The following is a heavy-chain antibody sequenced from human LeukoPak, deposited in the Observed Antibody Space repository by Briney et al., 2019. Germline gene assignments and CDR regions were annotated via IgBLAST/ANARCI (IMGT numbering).Heavy chain of an antibody. CDR3: AREGGDGFLKGRYYFDY. Sequence: GASVKASCKASGYSFTSYAISWVRQAPGQGLEWMGGIIPIFGTANYAQKFQGRVTITADESTSTAYMELSSLRSEDTAVYYCAREGGDGFLKGRYYFDYWGQGTLVTVSS. CDR2: IIPIFGTA. CDR1: GYSFTSYA. V-gene: IGHV1-69*13. J-gene: IGHJ4*02. D-gene: IGHD3-16*01.